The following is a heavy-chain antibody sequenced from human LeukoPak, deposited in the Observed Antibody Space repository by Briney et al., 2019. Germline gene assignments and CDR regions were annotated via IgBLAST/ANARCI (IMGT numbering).Heavy chain of an antibody. D-gene: IGHD2-2*01. CDR3: VRGTNTFFAGWFDP. J-gene: IGHJ5*02. CDR1: GFTLGNCW. V-gene: IGHV3-7*01. Sequence: PGGSLRLPCVASGFTLGNCWMSWVRQAPGQGLEWVASIKHDGYERNYVGSAKGRVTISRDSAENSLFLQMNSLSAEDTAMYYCVRGTNTFFAGWFDPWGQGTQVTVSS. CDR2: IKHDGYER.